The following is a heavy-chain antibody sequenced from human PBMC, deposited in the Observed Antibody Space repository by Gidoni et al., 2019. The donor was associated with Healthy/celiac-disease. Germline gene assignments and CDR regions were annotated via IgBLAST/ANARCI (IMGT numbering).Heavy chain of an antibody. Sequence: GKGLEWVSVIYSGGSTYYADSVKGRFTISRDNSKNTLYLQMNSLRAEDTAVYYCATSTKRGVLYYWGQGTLVHRLL. V-gene: IGHV3-53*01. CDR3: ATSTKRGVLYY. CDR2: IYSGGST. D-gene: IGHD3-10*01. J-gene: IGHJ4*02.